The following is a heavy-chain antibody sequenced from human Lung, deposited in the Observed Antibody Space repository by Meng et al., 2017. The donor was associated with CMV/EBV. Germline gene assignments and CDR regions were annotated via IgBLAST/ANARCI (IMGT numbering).Heavy chain of an antibody. Sequence: QVQRGESGGGVVQPGGSLRLSCAASGFTFNSYGMHWVRQAPGKGPEWVAFIRNDESDKYYGGSVKGRFTISRDTSKNTVDLQMNSLRTEDTAVYYCAKDDPVFHYWGQGTLVTVSS. CDR3: AKDDPVFHY. CDR2: IRNDESDK. CDR1: GFTFNSYG. V-gene: IGHV3-30*02. J-gene: IGHJ4*02.